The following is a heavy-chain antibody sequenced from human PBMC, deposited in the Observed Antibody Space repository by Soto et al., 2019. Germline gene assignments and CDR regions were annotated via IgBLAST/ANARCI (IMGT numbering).Heavy chain of an antibody. Sequence: GESLKISCQASGYAFTNHWISWVRQMPGKGLEWMGRIDPSDSYINYSPSSEGRVTISADKSISTAYLQWSSLKASDTAMYYCASLYGSGSYYYGMDVWGQGTTVTVSS. D-gene: IGHD3-10*01. V-gene: IGHV5-10-1*01. CDR1: GYAFTNHW. CDR2: IDPSDSYI. J-gene: IGHJ6*02. CDR3: ASLYGSGSYYYGMDV.